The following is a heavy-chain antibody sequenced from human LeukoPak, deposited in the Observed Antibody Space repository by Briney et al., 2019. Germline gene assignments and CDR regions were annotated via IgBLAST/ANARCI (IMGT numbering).Heavy chain of an antibody. Sequence: PSETLSLTCTVSGGSISSYYWSWIRQPAGKGLEWIGRIYTSGSTNYNPSLKSRVTISVDTSKNQFSLKLSSVTAADTAVYYCARGTVTPYYYYGMDVWGQGTTVTVSS. CDR1: GGSISSYY. J-gene: IGHJ6*02. CDR3: ARGTVTPYYYYGMDV. CDR2: IYTSGST. D-gene: IGHD4-17*01. V-gene: IGHV4-4*07.